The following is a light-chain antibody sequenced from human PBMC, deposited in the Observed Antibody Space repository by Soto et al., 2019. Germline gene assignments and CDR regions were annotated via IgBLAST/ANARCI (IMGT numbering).Light chain of an antibody. V-gene: IGLV2-14*01. CDR3: SSYTSSSTLVV. Sequence: QSVLTQPASVSGSPGQSITISCTGTSSDVGGYNYVSWYQQHPGKAPQLMIYDVSNRPSGVSNRFSGSKSGNTASLPISGLQAEDEADYYCSSYTSSSTLVVFGGGTKLTVL. CDR2: DVS. J-gene: IGLJ2*01. CDR1: SSDVGGYNY.